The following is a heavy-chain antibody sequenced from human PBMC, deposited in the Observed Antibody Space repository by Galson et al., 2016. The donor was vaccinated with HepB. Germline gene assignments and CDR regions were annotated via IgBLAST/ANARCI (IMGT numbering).Heavy chain of an antibody. V-gene: IGHV4-59*01. J-gene: IGHJ5*02. CDR2: VFYRGNS. Sequence: SETLSLTCSVSGGSIGTYYWSWLRQPPGKGLEWIGSVFYRGNSKYNPSLKSRVTISLDTSKKQFSLRVNSVTAADTAVYYCARALSSGYSIDWFDPCGQGTLFTVSS. CDR1: GGSIGTYY. D-gene: IGHD5-12*01. CDR3: ARALSSGYSIDWFDP.